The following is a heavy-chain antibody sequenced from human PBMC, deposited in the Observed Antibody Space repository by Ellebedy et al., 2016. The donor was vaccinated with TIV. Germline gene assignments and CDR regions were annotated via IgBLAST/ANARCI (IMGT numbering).Heavy chain of an antibody. CDR1: GGTFSSYA. V-gene: IGHV1-69*13. CDR3: ARDAAYYDGMDV. J-gene: IGHJ6*02. CDR2: IIPIFGTA. Sequence: AASVKVSCKASGGTFSSYAISWVRQAPGQGLEWMGGIIPIFGTANYAQKFQGRVTITADESTSTAYMELSSRGSEDTAVYYCARDAAYYDGMDVWGQGTTVTVSS. D-gene: IGHD6-13*01.